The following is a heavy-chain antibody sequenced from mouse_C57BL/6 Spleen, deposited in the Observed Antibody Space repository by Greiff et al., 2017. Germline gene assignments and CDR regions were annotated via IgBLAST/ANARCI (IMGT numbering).Heavy chain of an antibody. J-gene: IGHJ2*01. V-gene: IGHV1-55*01. CDR3: AITTVASIDY. CDR1: GYTFTSYW. D-gene: IGHD1-1*01. Sequence: QVQLQQPGAELVKPGASAKMSCKASGYTFTSYWITWVRQRPGQGLEWIGDIYPGSGSTNYNEKFKSKATLTVDTASSTAYMQLSSLTSEDSAVYYCAITTVASIDYWGQGTTLTVSS. CDR2: IYPGSGST.